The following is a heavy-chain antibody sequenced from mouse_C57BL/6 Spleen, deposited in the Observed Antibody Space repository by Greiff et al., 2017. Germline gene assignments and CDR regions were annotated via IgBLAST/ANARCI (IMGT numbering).Heavy chain of an antibody. CDR3: GSGGKAQATGFAY. CDR1: GYAFSSSW. V-gene: IGHV1-82*01. D-gene: IGHD3-2*02. J-gene: IGHJ3*01. CDR2: IYPGDGDT. Sequence: VQLQQSGPELVKPGASVKISCKASGYAFSSSWMNWVKQRPGKGLEWIGRIYPGDGDTNYNGTFKGKATLTADKSSSTAYMQLSSLTSEDSAVFFCGSGGKAQATGFAYWGEGTLVTVSA.